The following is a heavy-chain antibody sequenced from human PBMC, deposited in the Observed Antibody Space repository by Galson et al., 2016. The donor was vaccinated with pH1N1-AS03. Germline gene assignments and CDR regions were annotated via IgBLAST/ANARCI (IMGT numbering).Heavy chain of an antibody. CDR2: IYSGVSADT. CDR3: ARTSGYSSHWALDI. V-gene: IGHV5-51*01. D-gene: IGHD5-18*01. Sequence: QSGAEVKKPGESLRISCEASGYSFTRYWITWVRQMPGKGLEWMGVIYSGVSADTRYSPSFQGQVTISADKPISTAYLQWSSLKASDSAIYYCARTSGYSSHWALDIWGQGTMVTVSS. J-gene: IGHJ3*02. CDR1: GYSFTRYW.